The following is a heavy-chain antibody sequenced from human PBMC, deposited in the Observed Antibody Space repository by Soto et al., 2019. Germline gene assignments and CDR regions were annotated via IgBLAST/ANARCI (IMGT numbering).Heavy chain of an antibody. Sequence: GGSLRLSCAASGFTFSSYGMHWVRQAPGKGLEWVAVISYDGSNKYYADSVKGRFTISRDNSKNTLYLQMNSLRAEDTAVYYCAKDPGGALTGYPPLYYFDYWGQGTLVTVSS. J-gene: IGHJ4*02. V-gene: IGHV3-30*18. CDR3: AKDPGGALTGYPPLYYFDY. D-gene: IGHD3-9*01. CDR1: GFTFSSYG. CDR2: ISYDGSNK.